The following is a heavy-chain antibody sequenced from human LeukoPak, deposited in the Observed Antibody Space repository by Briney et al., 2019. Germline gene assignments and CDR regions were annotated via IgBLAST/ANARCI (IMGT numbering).Heavy chain of an antibody. J-gene: IGHJ6*02. V-gene: IGHV4-31*03. CDR3: ARDRGDGVDV. Sequence: SETLSLTCTVSGDSINNGAYYWTWIRQHPGKGLGWIGNIYHSGGTFYNPSLKSRLTISMDTSKNQFSLKLNSVTAADTAIYYCARDRGDGVDVWGQGTTVTVSS. CDR1: GDSINNGAYY. CDR2: IYHSGGT.